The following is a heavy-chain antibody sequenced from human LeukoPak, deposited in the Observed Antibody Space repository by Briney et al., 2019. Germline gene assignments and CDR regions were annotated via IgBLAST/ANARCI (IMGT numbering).Heavy chain of an antibody. CDR1: GLSVSSNY. Sequence: GGSLRLSCVASGLSVSSNYMSWVRQAPGKGLEWVSVIYRDGSSYYADSVKGRFTISRDNSKNTLYLQMNSLRAEDTAVYYCARDKGPYYFDQWGQGTLLTVSS. CDR3: ARDKGPYYFDQ. CDR2: IYRDGSS. J-gene: IGHJ4*02. V-gene: IGHV3-66*01.